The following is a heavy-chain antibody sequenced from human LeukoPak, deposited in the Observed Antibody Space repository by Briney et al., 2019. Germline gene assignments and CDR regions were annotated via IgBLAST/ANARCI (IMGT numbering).Heavy chain of an antibody. CDR2: ISYDGRNK. Sequence: PGGSLRLSCAASGFTFSSYAMHWVRQTPGKGLEWVAVISYDGRNKYYADSVKGRFTNSRDNSKNTLYLQMNSLGADDTAVYYCAMKAVPRPRLHDGFDFWGQGTVVSVSS. CDR1: GFTFSSYA. J-gene: IGHJ3*01. V-gene: IGHV3-30*04. D-gene: IGHD5-24*01. CDR3: AMKAVPRPRLHDGFDF.